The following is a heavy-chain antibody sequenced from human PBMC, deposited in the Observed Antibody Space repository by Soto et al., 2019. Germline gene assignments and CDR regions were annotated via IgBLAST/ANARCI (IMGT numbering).Heavy chain of an antibody. CDR2: IYYSGST. CDR1: GGSISSGGYY. J-gene: IGHJ4*02. Sequence: QVQLQESGPGLVKPSQTLSLTCTVSGGSISSGGYYWSWIRQHPGKGLEWIGYIYYSGSTYYNPSLKGXXTXAXXTSKNQFSLKLSSVTAADTAVYYCASGYSIPGTLYWGQGTLVTVSS. CDR3: ASGYSIPGTLY. V-gene: IGHV4-31*03. D-gene: IGHD6-13*01.